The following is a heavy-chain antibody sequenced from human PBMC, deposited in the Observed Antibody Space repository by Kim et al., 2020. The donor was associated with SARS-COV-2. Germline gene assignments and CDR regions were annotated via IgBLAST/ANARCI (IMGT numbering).Heavy chain of an antibody. CDR3: ARAWYSSSWYLGY. D-gene: IGHD6-13*01. Sequence: YNPALKSRVPIPVDTSKNQFSLKLSSVTAADTAVYYCARAWYSSSWYLGYWGQGTLVTVSS. V-gene: IGHV4-39*01. J-gene: IGHJ4*02.